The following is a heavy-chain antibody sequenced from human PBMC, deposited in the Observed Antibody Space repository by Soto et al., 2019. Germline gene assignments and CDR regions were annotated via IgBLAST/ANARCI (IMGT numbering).Heavy chain of an antibody. D-gene: IGHD5-18*01. CDR1: GFTFSSYS. CDR3: ARGYSFGYGFDY. Sequence: PGGSLRLSCAASGFTFSSYSMNWVRQAPGKGLEWVSSISSTSTTYYADSVKGRFTFSRDNAKNSLSLQMNSLRAEDTAVYYCARGYSFGYGFDYWGQGTLVTVSS. J-gene: IGHJ4*02. CDR2: ISSTSTT. V-gene: IGHV3-21*01.